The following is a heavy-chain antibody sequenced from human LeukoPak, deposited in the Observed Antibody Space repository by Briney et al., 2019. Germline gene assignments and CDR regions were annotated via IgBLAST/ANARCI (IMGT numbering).Heavy chain of an antibody. V-gene: IGHV1-18*01. Sequence: ASVKVSCKASGYTFTSYGISWVRQAPGQGLEWMGWISAYIVNTNYAKKLQGRVTMTTDTSTSTAYMELRSLRSDDTAVYYCARDNRYYDYVWGSYLYFDYWGQGTPVTVSS. CDR3: ARDNRYYDYVWGSYLYFDY. CDR2: ISAYIVNT. J-gene: IGHJ4*02. CDR1: GYTFTSYG. D-gene: IGHD3-16*02.